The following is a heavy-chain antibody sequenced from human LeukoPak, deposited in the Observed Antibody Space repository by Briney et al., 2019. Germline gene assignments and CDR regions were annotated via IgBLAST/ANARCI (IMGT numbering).Heavy chain of an antibody. CDR3: ARESSDYGDYSGYYYFDY. CDR1: GGSISSGGYY. V-gene: IGHV4-61*02. CDR2: IYTSGST. Sequence: SQTLSLTCTVSGGSISSGGYYWSWIRQPAGKGLEWIGRIYTSGSTNYNPSLKSRVTISVDTSKNQFSLKLSSVTAADTAVYYCARESSDYGDYSGYYYFDYRGQGTLVTVSS. J-gene: IGHJ4*02. D-gene: IGHD4-17*01.